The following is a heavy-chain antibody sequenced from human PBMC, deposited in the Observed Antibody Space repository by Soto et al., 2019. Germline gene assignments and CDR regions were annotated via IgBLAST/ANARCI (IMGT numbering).Heavy chain of an antibody. Sequence: SETLSLTCTVSGGSISSSSYYWGWIRQPPGKGLEWIGSIYYSGSTYYNPSLKSRVTISVDTSKNQFSLKLSSVTAAETAVYYCARAPPEAAAMLSPPDAFDIWGQGTMVTVSS. J-gene: IGHJ3*02. D-gene: IGHD2-2*01. CDR3: ARAPPEAAAMLSPPDAFDI. V-gene: IGHV4-39*01. CDR2: IYYSGST. CDR1: GGSISSSSYY.